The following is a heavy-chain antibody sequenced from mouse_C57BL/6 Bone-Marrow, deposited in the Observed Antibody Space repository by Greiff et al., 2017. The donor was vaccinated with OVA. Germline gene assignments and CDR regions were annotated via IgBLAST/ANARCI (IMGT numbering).Heavy chain of an antibody. D-gene: IGHD2-1*01. V-gene: IGHV5-6*01. CDR1: GFTFSSYG. CDR2: ISSGGSYT. CDR3: ARAPIYYGNFWFAY. J-gene: IGHJ3*01. Sequence: EVMLVESGGDLVKPGGSLKLSCAASGFTFSSYGMSWVRQTPDKRLEWVATISSGGSYTYYPDSVKGRFTISRDNAKNTLYLQMSSLKSEDTAMYYCARAPIYYGNFWFAYWGQGTLVTVSA.